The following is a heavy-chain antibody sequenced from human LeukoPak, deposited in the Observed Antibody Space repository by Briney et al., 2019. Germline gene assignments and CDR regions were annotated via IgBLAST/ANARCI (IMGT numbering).Heavy chain of an antibody. V-gene: IGHV1-46*01. CDR3: ARGRDIYDFWSGHDAFDI. CDR2: INPSGGST. D-gene: IGHD3-3*01. Sequence: GASVRVSCKASGYTFTSYYMHWVRQAPGQGLEWMGIINPSGGSTSYAQKFQGRVTMTRDTSTSTVYMELSSLRSEDTAVYYCARGRDIYDFWSGHDAFDIWGQGTMVTVSS. J-gene: IGHJ3*02. CDR1: GYTFTSYY.